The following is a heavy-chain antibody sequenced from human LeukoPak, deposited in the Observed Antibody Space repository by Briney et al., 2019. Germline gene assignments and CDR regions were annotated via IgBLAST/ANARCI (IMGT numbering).Heavy chain of an antibody. Sequence: QSSESLSLTCAVYGGSFSGYYWSWVRQPPGKGLEWLGEINHSGSTNYNPSLKSRVTISVDTSKNHFSLKLISVTAADTAVYYCAGPLHYYGSGSRPRAIDYWGQGTLVTVSS. J-gene: IGHJ4*02. CDR1: GGSFSGYY. V-gene: IGHV4-34*01. CDR3: AGPLHYYGSGSRPRAIDY. CDR2: INHSGST. D-gene: IGHD3-10*01.